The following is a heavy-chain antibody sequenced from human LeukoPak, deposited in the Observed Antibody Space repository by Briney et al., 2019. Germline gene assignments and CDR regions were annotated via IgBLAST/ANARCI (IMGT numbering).Heavy chain of an antibody. CDR2: IYTSGST. V-gene: IGHV4-61*02. CDR3: ARDGYYSSSPDCYYYYMDV. J-gene: IGHJ6*03. D-gene: IGHD6-13*01. CDR1: GNSISSGDYY. Sequence: SETLSLTCTVSGNSISSGDYYWSWIRQPAGKGLEWIGRIYTSGSTNYNPSLKSRVTMSVDTSQNQFSLKLSSVTAADTAVYYCARDGYYSSSPDCYYYYMDVWGKGTTVTISS.